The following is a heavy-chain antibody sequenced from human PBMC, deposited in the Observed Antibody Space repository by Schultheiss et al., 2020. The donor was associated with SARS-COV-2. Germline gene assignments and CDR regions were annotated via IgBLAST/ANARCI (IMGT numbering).Heavy chain of an antibody. CDR3: AREWELLSIGYP. V-gene: IGHV3-48*04. D-gene: IGHD1-26*01. Sequence: GESLKISCAASGFTFSSYAMSWVRQAPGKGLEWVSYISSSGSTIYYADSVKGRFTISRDNAKNTLYLQMNSLRAEDTAVYYCAREWELLSIGYPWGQGTLVTVSS. CDR2: ISSSGSTI. J-gene: IGHJ5*02. CDR1: GFTFSSYA.